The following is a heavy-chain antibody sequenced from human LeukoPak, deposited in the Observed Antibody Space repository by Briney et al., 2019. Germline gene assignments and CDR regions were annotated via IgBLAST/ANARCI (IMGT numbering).Heavy chain of an antibody. CDR3: AREADSTDYYYNFDH. CDR1: GYTFTSYD. V-gene: IGHV7-4-1*02. Sequence: GASVKVSCKASGYTFTSYDINWVRQATGQGLQWMGWINTNTGNPTYAQGFTGQFVFSLDTSVSTAYLEISSLKPEDTAVYYCAREADSTDYYYNFDHWGQGTLVTVSS. CDR2: INTNTGNP. D-gene: IGHD3-22*01. J-gene: IGHJ4*02.